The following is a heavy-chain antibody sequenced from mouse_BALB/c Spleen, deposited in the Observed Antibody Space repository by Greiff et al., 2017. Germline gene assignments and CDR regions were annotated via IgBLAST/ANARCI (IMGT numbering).Heavy chain of an antibody. Sequence: DVMLVESGGGLVQPGGSLKLSCAASGFTFSSYGMSWVRQTPDKRLELVATINSNGGSTYYPDSVKGRFTISRDNAKNTLYLQMSSLKSEDTAMYYCARGPTMITTGAMDYWGQGTSVTVSS. CDR2: INSNGGST. CDR3: ARGPTMITTGAMDY. V-gene: IGHV5-6-3*01. CDR1: GFTFSSYG. D-gene: IGHD2-4*01. J-gene: IGHJ4*01.